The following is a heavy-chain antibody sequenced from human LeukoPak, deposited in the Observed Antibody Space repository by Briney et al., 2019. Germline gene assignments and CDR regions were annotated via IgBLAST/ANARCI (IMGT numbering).Heavy chain of an antibody. J-gene: IGHJ5*02. V-gene: IGHV3-53*01. CDR3: AKYVDTAMLRSA. CDR2: IYSGGST. Sequence: GGSLRLSCAASGFTVSSNCMSWVRQAPGKGLEWVSVIYSGGSTYYADSVKGRFTISRDNSKNTLYLQMNSLRAEDTAVYYCAKYVDTAMLRSAWGQGTLVTVSS. CDR1: GFTVSSNC. D-gene: IGHD5-18*01.